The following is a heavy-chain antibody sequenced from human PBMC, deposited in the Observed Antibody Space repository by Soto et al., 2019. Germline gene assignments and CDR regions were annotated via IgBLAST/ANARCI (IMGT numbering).Heavy chain of an antibody. CDR3: AKADGEQWLLPHLDK. Sequence: VQLVESGGGVVQPGRSLRLSCAASGFTFSNYGMHWVRQTPGKGLEWVSGISCCGGSTSYADSVKGRFSIARDDSTNTLSLQMNNLRVEDTAQYYCAKADGEQWLLPHLDKWGQGTLVTVS. CDR2: ISCCGGST. CDR1: GFTFSNYG. D-gene: IGHD6-19*01. V-gene: IGHV3-23*04. J-gene: IGHJ4*02.